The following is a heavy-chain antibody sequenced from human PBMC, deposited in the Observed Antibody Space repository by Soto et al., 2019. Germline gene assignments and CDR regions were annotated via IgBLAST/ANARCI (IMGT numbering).Heavy chain of an antibody. CDR3: AMVANYVTPTPQDV. CDR1: GYIFVNYG. J-gene: IGHJ6*02. V-gene: IGHV1-18*01. CDR2: ISPYTGDT. Sequence: QVQLVQSGDEMKKPGASVRVSCKASGYIFVNYGIAWVRQAPGQGLEWMGWISPYTGDTHSASKVQGRLTMTTDTSTRTAYMDLGSLTSDDTAVYYCAMVANYVTPTPQDVWGQGTTVTVSS. D-gene: IGHD3-16*01.